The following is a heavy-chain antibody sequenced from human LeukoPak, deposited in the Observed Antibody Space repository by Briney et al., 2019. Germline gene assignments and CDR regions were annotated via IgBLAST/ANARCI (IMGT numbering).Heavy chain of an antibody. V-gene: IGHV1-2*02. J-gene: IGHJ5*02. CDR1: GYTFTGYY. D-gene: IGHD2-2*02. CDR2: INPNSGGT. CDR3: ARDIVVVPAAIGWFDP. Sequence: GASVKVSCKASGYTFTGYYMHWVRQAPGQGLEWMGWINPNSGGTNYAQKFQGRVTMTRDTSISTAYMELSRLRSDDTAVYYCARDIVVVPAAIGWFDPWGQGTLVTVSS.